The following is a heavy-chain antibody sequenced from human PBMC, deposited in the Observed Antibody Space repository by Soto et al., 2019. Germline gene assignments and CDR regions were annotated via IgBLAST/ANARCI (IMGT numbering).Heavy chain of an antibody. Sequence: GGSLRLSCAASGFSISSYSMNWVRQAPGKGLEWVSCIGSHGSTIYYADSVKGRFTISRDNAKYSLYLQMNSLRVEDTAVYYCARDEHYAFEYWGQGTLVTVSS. D-gene: IGHD4-17*01. V-gene: IGHV3-48*01. J-gene: IGHJ4*02. CDR3: ARDEHYAFEY. CDR2: IGSHGSTI. CDR1: GFSISSYS.